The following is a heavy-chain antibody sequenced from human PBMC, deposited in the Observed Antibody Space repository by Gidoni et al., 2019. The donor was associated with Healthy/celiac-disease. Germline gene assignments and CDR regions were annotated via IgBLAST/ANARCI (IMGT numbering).Heavy chain of an antibody. J-gene: IGHJ4*02. CDR2: ISYDGSNK. CDR3: AKWGTPPGIAAVRWGLDY. D-gene: IGHD6-13*01. V-gene: IGHV3-30*18. Sequence: QVQLVESGGGVVQPGRSLRLSCAASGFTFSSYGMHWVRQAPGKGLEWVAVISYDGSNKYYADSVKGRFTISRDNSKNTLYLQMNSLRAEDTAVYYCAKWGTPPGIAAVRWGLDYWGQGTLVTVSS. CDR1: GFTFSSYG.